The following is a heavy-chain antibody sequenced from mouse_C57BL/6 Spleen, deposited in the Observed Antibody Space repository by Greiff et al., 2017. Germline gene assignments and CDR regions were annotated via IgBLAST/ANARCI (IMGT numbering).Heavy chain of an antibody. J-gene: IGHJ2*01. D-gene: IGHD1-1*02. V-gene: IGHV1-53*01. Sequence: QVQLQQPGTGLVKPGASVKLSCTASGYTFTSYWMHWVQQRPGQGLEWIGNINPSNGGTNYNEKFKSKATLTADKSSSTAYILLSSLTSEDSAVXCCGGGGYYPDYWGQGTTLTVSS. CDR3: GGGGYYPDY. CDR2: INPSNGGT. CDR1: GYTFTSYW.